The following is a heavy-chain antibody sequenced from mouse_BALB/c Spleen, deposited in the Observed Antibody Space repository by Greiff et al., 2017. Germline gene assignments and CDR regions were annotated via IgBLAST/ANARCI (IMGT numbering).Heavy chain of an antibody. CDR2: INPSNGGT. V-gene: IGHV1S81*02. CDR3: TRGGYGAWFAY. CDR1: GYTFTSYY. Sequence: QVQLQQSGAELVKPGASVKLSCKASGYTFTSYYMYWVKQRPGQGLEWIGEINPSNGGTNFNEKFKSKATLTVDKSSSTAYMQLSSLTSEDSAVHYCTRGGYGAWFAYWGQGTLVTVSA. D-gene: IGHD2-10*02. J-gene: IGHJ3*01.